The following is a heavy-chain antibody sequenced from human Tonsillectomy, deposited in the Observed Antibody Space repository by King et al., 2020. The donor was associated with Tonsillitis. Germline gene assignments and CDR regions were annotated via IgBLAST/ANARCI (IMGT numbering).Heavy chain of an antibody. D-gene: IGHD6-13*01. J-gene: IGHJ2*01. Sequence: QLQESGPGLVKPSDTLSLTCTFSGDSIMNYYWSWIRQPPGKGLEWIGFVYYIGSTNYNPSLKSLVTISVDTSKNQVSLKLSSVTAADTAVYYCARVHSSTYWYFDLWGRGTLVTVSS. V-gene: IGHV4-59*07. CDR2: VYYIGST. CDR3: ARVHSSTYWYFDL. CDR1: GDSIMNYY.